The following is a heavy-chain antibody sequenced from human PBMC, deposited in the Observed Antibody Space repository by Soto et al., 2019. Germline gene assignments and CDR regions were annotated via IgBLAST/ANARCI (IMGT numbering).Heavy chain of an antibody. D-gene: IGHD6-19*01. J-gene: IGHJ5*02. CDR3: ARAGGWNNWFDP. Sequence: SETLSLTCAVSSGSISSSNWWSWVRQPPGKGLEWIGEIYHSGSTNYNPSLKRQVTISVDKSKNKFSLKLSSVTAADTAVYYCARAGGWNNWFDPWGQGTLVTVSS. CDR1: SGSISSSNW. V-gene: IGHV4-4*02. CDR2: IYHSGST.